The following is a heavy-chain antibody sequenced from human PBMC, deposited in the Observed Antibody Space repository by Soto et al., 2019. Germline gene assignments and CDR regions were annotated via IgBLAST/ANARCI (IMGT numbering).Heavy chain of an antibody. CDR1: GFSLGSHG. J-gene: IGHJ4*02. Sequence: QVQLVESGGGVVQPGTSLRLSCVASGFSLGSHGMHWVRQAPGKGLEWVALISYNGDKQYYADFVKGRFIISRDNSKNTLFLQINSLRPDDTAVYYCARGHYDYWSCWVDHWGQGALVTVSS. CDR3: ARGHYDYWSCWVDH. V-gene: IGHV3-30*03. CDR2: ISYNGDKQ. D-gene: IGHD3-3*01.